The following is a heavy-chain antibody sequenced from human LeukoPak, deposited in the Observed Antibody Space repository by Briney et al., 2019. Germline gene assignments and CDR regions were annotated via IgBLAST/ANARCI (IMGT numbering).Heavy chain of an antibody. Sequence: GGSLRLSCAASGFTFSSYAMSWVRQAQGKGLEWVSAISGSGGSTYYADSVKGRFTISRDNSKNTLYLQMNSLRAEDTAVYYCAKPYMVRGVIQRFDPWGQGTLVIVSS. CDR3: AKPYMVRGVIQRFDP. CDR1: GFTFSSYA. V-gene: IGHV3-23*01. J-gene: IGHJ5*02. D-gene: IGHD3-10*01. CDR2: ISGSGGST.